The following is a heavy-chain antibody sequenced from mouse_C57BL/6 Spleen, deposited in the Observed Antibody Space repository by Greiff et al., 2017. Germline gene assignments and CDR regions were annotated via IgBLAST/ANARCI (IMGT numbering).Heavy chain of an antibody. D-gene: IGHD2-1*01. CDR3: ARGDYYGNYAWFAY. CDR2: INPNNGGT. V-gene: IGHV1-22*01. J-gene: IGHJ3*01. CDR1: GYTFTDYN. Sequence: EVQLQQSGPELVKPGASVKMSCKASGYTFTDYNMHWVKQSHGKSLEWIGYINPNNGGTSYNQKFKGKATLTVNKSSSTAYMELRSLTSEDSAVYYCARGDYYGNYAWFAYWGQGTLVTVSA.